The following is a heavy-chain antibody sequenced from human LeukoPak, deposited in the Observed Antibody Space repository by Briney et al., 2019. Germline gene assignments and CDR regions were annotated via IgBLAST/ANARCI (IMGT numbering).Heavy chain of an antibody. Sequence: SETLSLTCTVSGGSISSSSYSWGWIRQPPGKGLEWIGSIYYSGSTYYNPSLKSRVTISVDTSKNQFSLKLSSVTAADTAVYYCARVGGYGSLGVLRRWGQGTLVTVSS. J-gene: IGHJ4*02. V-gene: IGHV4-39*01. D-gene: IGHD3-10*01. CDR1: GGSISSSSYS. CDR3: ARVGGYGSLGVLRR. CDR2: IYYSGST.